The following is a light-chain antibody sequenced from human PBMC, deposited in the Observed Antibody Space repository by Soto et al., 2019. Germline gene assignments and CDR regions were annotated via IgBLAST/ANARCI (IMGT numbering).Light chain of an antibody. Sequence: EIVLTQSPATLSLSPGERATLSCRASQSVSSSFLAWYQQKPGQAPRLLTYGASSRATAIPDRFSGSGSGTDFTLAISRLEPEDFAVYYCQQYGRSPWTFGQGTKLEIK. CDR1: QSVSSSF. CDR2: GAS. CDR3: QQYGRSPWT. J-gene: IGKJ1*01. V-gene: IGKV3-20*01.